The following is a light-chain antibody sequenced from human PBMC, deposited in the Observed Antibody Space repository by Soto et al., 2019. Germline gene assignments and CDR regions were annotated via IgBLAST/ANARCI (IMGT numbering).Light chain of an antibody. CDR2: EVS. J-gene: IGLJ1*01. Sequence: QSALTQPPSASGSPGQSVTISCTGTSSDVGDYNYVSWFQQHPGKAPKLMIYEVSKRPSGVPDRFSGSKSGKTASLTVSGLQAEDEADYYCSSYAGTNNPDVFGTGTKVTVL. CDR3: SSYAGTNNPDV. CDR1: SSDVGDYNY. V-gene: IGLV2-8*01.